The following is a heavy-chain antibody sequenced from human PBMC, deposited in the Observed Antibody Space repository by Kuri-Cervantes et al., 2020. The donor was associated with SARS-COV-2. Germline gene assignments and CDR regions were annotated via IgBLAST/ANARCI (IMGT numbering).Heavy chain of an antibody. V-gene: IGHV4-34*01. D-gene: IGHD3-22*01. J-gene: IGHJ6*02. CDR3: ARETYYYDSSGYYTYYYYGMDV. CDR2: INHSGST. Sequence: SETLSLTCAVYGGSFSGYYWSWIRQPPGKGLEWIGEINHSGSTNYNPSLQSRVTISVDTSKNQFSLKLSSATAADTAVYYCARETYYYDSSGYYTYYYYGMDVWGQGTTVTVSS. CDR1: GGSFSGYY.